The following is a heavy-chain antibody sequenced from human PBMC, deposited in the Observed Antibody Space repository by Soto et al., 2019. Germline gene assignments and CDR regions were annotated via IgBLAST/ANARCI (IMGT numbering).Heavy chain of an antibody. CDR3: AKGTVASYQFYCYGMDV. Sequence: PGGSLRLSCAASGFTFSSYSMNWVRQAPGKGLEWVSYISSSSSTIYYADSVKGRFTISRDNAKNTLYLQMNSLRAEDTAVYYCAKGTVASYQFYCYGMDVWGQGTTVTVSS. CDR2: ISSSSSTI. V-gene: IGHV3-48*01. J-gene: IGHJ6*02. D-gene: IGHD3-16*02. CDR1: GFTFSSYS.